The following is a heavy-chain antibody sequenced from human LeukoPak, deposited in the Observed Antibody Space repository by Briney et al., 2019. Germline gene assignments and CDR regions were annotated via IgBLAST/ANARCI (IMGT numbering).Heavy chain of an antibody. CDR1: GGSVSGYY. V-gene: IGHV4-34*01. J-gene: IGHJ4*02. CDR2: IEHSGNT. CDR3: ARGKSPGY. Sequence: SETLSLTCAVYGGSVSGYYWTWIRQPPGKGLEWIGEIEHSGNTNYNPSLKSRVTISVDTSKNQLSLKLSSVTAADAAVYYCARGKSPGYWGQGTLVTVSS.